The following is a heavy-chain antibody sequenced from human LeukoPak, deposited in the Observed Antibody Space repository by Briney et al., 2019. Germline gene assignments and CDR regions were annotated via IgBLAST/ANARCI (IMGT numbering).Heavy chain of an antibody. CDR3: ARHYDSSGYYYVGLDAFDI. Sequence: PGGSLRLSCAASGFTFSDYYMSWIRQAPGKGLEWVSYISSSGSTIYYADSVKGRFTISRDNAKNSLYLQMNSLRAEDTAVYYCARHYDSSGYYYVGLDAFDIWGQGTMVTVSS. D-gene: IGHD3-22*01. CDR2: ISSSGSTI. V-gene: IGHV3-11*01. J-gene: IGHJ3*02. CDR1: GFTFSDYY.